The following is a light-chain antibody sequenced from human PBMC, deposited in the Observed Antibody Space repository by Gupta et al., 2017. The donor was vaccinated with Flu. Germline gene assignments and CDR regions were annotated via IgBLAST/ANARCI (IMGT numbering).Light chain of an antibody. Sequence: ETLMTLSLSTLSVSPGERATLSCRASQSVRSNLAWSKQKPGQAPRLLIYGASTRATGLPARLSGSGFGIEFTLTISSRQSEDFAVYYCQQENNWPPHNFGQGTKMEIK. CDR1: QSVRSN. J-gene: IGKJ2*01. CDR2: GAS. V-gene: IGKV3-15*01. CDR3: QQENNWPPHN.